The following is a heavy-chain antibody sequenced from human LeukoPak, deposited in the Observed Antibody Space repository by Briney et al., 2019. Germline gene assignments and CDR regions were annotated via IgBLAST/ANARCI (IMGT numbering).Heavy chain of an antibody. V-gene: IGHV1-2*02. CDR1: GYTFTGYY. D-gene: IGHD3-10*01. CDR2: INPNSGGT. J-gene: IGHJ4*02. Sequence: ASVKVSCKASGYTFTGYYMHWVRQAPGQGLEWMGWINPNSGGTNYAQKLQGRVTMTTDTSTSTAYMELRSLRSDDTAVYYCARGSGITMVRGVIIELAFDYWGQGTLVTVSS. CDR3: ARGSGITMVRGVIIELAFDY.